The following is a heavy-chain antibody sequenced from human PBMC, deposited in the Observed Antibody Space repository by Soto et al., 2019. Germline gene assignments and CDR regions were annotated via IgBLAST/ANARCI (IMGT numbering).Heavy chain of an antibody. V-gene: IGHV3-23*01. CDR2: ISGSGGST. CDR1: GFTFSSYS. Sequence: GGSLRLSFAAPGFTFSSYSIRWVRQAPGKGLEWVSAISGSGGSTYYADSVKGRFTISRDNSKNTLYLQMNSLRAEDTAVYYCAKCGPLVGYYDAFDIWGQGTRVTVSS. J-gene: IGHJ3*02. D-gene: IGHD3-22*01. CDR3: AKCGPLVGYYDAFDI.